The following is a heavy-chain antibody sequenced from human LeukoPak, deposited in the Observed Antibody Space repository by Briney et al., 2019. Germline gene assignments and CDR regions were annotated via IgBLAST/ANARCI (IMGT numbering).Heavy chain of an antibody. J-gene: IGHJ4*02. V-gene: IGHV4-34*01. CDR3: ARDSSGYSPFDY. Sequence: SETLSLTCAVYGGCFSGYYWSWIRQPPGKGLEWIGEINHSGSTNYNPSLRSRVTISVDTSKNQFCLKLSSVSAADTAGYYCARDSSGYSPFDYWGQGTLVTVSS. D-gene: IGHD3-22*01. CDR1: GGCFSGYY. CDR2: INHSGST.